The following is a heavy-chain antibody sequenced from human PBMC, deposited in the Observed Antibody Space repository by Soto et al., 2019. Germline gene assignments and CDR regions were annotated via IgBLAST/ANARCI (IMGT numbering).Heavy chain of an antibody. CDR3: AKDPSSYPPFEYFQH. CDR2: ISGSGGST. V-gene: IGHV3-23*01. J-gene: IGHJ1*01. Sequence: VGSLRLSCAASGFTFSSYAMSWVRQAPGKGLEWVSAISGSGGSTYYADSVKGRFTISRDNSKNTLYLQMNSLRAEDTAVYYCAKDPSSYPPFEYFQHWGQGTLVTVSS. CDR1: GFTFSSYA.